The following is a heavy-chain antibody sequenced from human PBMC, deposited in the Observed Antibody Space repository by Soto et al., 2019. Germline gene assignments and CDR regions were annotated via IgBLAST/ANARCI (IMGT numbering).Heavy chain of an antibody. J-gene: IGHJ4*01. V-gene: IGHV4-34*01. Sequence: QVQLQQWGAGLLKPSETLSLTCAVYGGSFSGYDWSWIRQPPGKGLEWIGEINHSGSTNYNPSLKSRVTISVDTSKNQFSLKLSSVTAADTAVYSCARGNNYWGQGTLVTVSS. CDR2: INHSGST. CDR1: GGSFSGYD. CDR3: ARGNNY.